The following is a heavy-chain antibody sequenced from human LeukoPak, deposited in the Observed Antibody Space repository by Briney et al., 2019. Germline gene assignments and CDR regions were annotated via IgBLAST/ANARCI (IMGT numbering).Heavy chain of an antibody. CDR2: IYSGGST. J-gene: IGHJ4*02. Sequence: GGSLRLSCAASGFTVSSNFMSWVRQAPGKGVEWVSIIYSGGSTSYADSVKGRFTISRDNSKNTLYLQMNSLRAEDTAVYYCASPSGSRGVFLDYWGQGTLVTVSS. D-gene: IGHD3-16*01. V-gene: IGHV3-53*01. CDR3: ASPSGSRGVFLDY. CDR1: GFTVSSNF.